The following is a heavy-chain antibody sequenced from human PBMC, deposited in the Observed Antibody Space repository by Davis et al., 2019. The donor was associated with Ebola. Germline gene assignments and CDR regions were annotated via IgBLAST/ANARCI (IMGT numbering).Heavy chain of an antibody. J-gene: IGHJ4*02. CDR1: GYNFRDYW. CDR2: IYPRDSDT. V-gene: IGHV5-51*01. CDR3: VRLWFGELAGIDY. Sequence: GESLKISCYGSGYNFRDYWIVWVRQMPGKGLEWMGIIYPRDSDTRYRPSFEGQVTISVDRSISTAYLQWSSLKASDTAMYYCVRLWFGELAGIDYWGQGTLVTVSS. D-gene: IGHD3-10*01.